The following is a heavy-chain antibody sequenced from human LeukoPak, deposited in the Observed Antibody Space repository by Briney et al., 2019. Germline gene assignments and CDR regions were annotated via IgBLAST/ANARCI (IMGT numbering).Heavy chain of an antibody. CDR1: GLTFSIHW. J-gene: IGHJ4*02. Sequence: GGSLRLSCAASGLTFSIHWMNWVRQAPGKGLECVANINQDGSDKYYVDSVKGRFTISRDNAKNSLYLQMNSLRAEDTAVYYCVGGDYWGQGTLVTVSS. CDR2: INQDGSDK. CDR3: VGGDY. V-gene: IGHV3-7*01.